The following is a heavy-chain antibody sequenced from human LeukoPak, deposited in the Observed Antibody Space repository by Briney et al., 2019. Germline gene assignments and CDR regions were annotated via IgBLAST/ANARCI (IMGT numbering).Heavy chain of an antibody. V-gene: IGHV1-24*01. D-gene: IGHD3-10*01. CDR2: FDPEDGET. CDR3: ATGPVYFMDV. J-gene: IGHJ6*02. CDR1: GYTLTELS. Sequence: ASVKVSCKVSGYTLTELSMHWVRQAPGQGLEWMGGFDPEDGETIYAQKFQGRVTVTEDTSTDTAYMELSSLRSEDTAVYYCATGPVYFMDVWGQGTTVTVSS.